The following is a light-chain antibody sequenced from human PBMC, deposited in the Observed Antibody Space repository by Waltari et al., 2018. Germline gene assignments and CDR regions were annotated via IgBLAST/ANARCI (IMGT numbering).Light chain of an antibody. V-gene: IGKV2-28*01. Sequence: DIVVTQSPLSLPVTPGEPASISCRSSQRLLHRNGNNYLDWDLQKPGQSPQLLTYLGSNRASGVPDRFSGMGSGTDFTLRISRVEAEDVGVYYCMQSLQTLWTFGPGTKVEIK. J-gene: IGKJ1*01. CDR2: LGS. CDR1: QRLLHRNGNNY. CDR3: MQSLQTLWT.